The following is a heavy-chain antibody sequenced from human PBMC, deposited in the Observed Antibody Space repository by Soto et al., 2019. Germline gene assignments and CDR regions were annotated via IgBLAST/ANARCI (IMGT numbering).Heavy chain of an antibody. CDR2: IKSKTDGGTT. D-gene: IGHD6-19*01. V-gene: IGHV3-15*01. CDR3: TKEMRHSSGWYGAFDI. Sequence: GGSLSLSCRTSGCTFTNAWVNWVRQAPGKGLEWVGRIKSKTDGGTTDFPAPVKGRFTISRDDSKNTLFLQMSSLKTEDTAMYYCTKEMRHSSGWYGAFDIWGQGIMVTVSS. J-gene: IGHJ3*02. CDR1: GCTFTNAW.